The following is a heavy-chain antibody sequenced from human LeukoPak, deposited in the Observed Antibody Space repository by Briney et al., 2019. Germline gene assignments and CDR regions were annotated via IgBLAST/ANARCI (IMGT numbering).Heavy chain of an antibody. J-gene: IGHJ4*02. D-gene: IGHD3-9*01. Sequence: ASVKVSCKASGYTFTGYYMHWVRQAPGQGLEWMGWINPNSGGTNYAQKFQGRVTMTRDTSISTAYMELSRLRSDDTAVYYCARDRWDFDWFIGHYFDYWGQGTLVTVSS. CDR3: ARDRWDFDWFIGHYFDY. CDR1: GYTFTGYY. V-gene: IGHV1-2*02. CDR2: INPNSGGT.